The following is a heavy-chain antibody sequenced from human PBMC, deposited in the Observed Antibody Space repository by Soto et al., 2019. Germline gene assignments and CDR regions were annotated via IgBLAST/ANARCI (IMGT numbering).Heavy chain of an antibody. CDR2: TYYRSKWYN. D-gene: IGHD2-15*01. Sequence: SQTLSLTCAISGDSVSSNSAAWNWSRQSPSRGLEWLGRTYYRSKWYNDYAVSVKSRITINPDTSKNQFSLQLNSVTPEDTAVYYVARAASCPRLFDDWGQGTLVPVAS. CDR3: ARAASCPRLFDD. J-gene: IGHJ4*02. CDR1: GDSVSSNSAA. V-gene: IGHV6-1*01.